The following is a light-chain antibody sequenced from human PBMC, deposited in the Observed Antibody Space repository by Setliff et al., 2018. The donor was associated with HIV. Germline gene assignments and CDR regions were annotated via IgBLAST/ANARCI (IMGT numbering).Light chain of an antibody. CDR2: HNS. Sequence: QSALTQPPSVSGAPGQRVTISCSGSRSNVGAHYDVHWYQQLPGTAPKLLIYHNSNRPSGVPDRFSGSKSGSSASLAIAGLQPEDEADYYCQSYDSSLNGYVFGTGTRSPS. J-gene: IGLJ1*01. CDR1: RSNVGAHYD. CDR3: QSYDSSLNGYV. V-gene: IGLV1-40*01.